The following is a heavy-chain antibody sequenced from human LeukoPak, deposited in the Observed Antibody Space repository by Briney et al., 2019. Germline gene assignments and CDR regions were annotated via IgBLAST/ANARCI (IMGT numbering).Heavy chain of an antibody. Sequence: PGGSLRLSCAASGFTFSSYAMSWVRQAPGKGLEWVSAISGSGGSTYYADSAKGRFTISRDNSKNTLYLQMNSLRAEDTAVYYCAKDALVVVVADSYFDYWGQGTLVTVSS. J-gene: IGHJ4*02. CDR2: ISGSGGST. D-gene: IGHD2-15*01. CDR3: AKDALVVVVADSYFDY. V-gene: IGHV3-23*01. CDR1: GFTFSSYA.